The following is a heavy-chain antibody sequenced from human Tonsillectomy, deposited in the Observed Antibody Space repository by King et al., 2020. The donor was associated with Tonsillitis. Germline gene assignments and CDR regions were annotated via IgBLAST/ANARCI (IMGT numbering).Heavy chain of an antibody. D-gene: IGHD3-22*01. J-gene: IGHJ4*02. CDR2: IYHSGTT. Sequence: QLQESGSGLVKPSQFLSLTCSVSGGSISSGGYSWSWIRQPPGKGLEWIGYIYHSGTTFYNPSLKSRVTISVDRSKNQFSLKLSSVTAADTAVYYCARGYYSFDFWGQGPLVSVSS. CDR1: GGSISSGGYS. V-gene: IGHV4-30-2*01. CDR3: ARGYYSFDF.